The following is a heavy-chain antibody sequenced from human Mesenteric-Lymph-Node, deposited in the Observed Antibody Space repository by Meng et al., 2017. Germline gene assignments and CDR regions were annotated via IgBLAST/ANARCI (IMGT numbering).Heavy chain of an antibody. CDR1: GGTFSSYA. J-gene: IGHJ4*02. D-gene: IGHD3-22*01. V-gene: IGHV1-69*13. CDR3: AREADYYDSSGRGVD. CDR2: IIPIFGTA. Sequence: SVKVSCKASGGTFSSYAISWVRQAPGQGLEWMGGIIPIFGTANYAQRFQGRVTITADDSTSTAYMELSSLISEDTAVYYCAREADYYDSSGRGVDWGQGTLVTVSS.